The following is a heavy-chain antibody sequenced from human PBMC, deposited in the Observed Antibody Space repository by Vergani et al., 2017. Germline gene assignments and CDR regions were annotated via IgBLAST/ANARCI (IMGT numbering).Heavy chain of an antibody. CDR2: IYYSGST. CDR1: GGSISSYY. CDR3: ARDGGITMVRGAQTFYYYCGRDV. J-gene: IGHJ6*02. V-gene: IGHV4-59*01. D-gene: IGHD3-10*01. Sequence: QVQLQESGPGLVKPSETLSLTCTVSGGSISSYYWSWIRQPPGKGLGWIGYIYYSGSTNYNPSLKSRVTISVDTSKNQFSLKLSSVTAADTAVYYCARDGGITMVRGAQTFYYYCGRDVWGQ.